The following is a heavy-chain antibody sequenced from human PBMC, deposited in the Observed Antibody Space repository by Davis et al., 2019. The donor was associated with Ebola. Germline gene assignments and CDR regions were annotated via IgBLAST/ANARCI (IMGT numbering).Heavy chain of an antibody. J-gene: IGHJ3*02. Sequence: PGGSLRLSCAASGLTFSTYWMSWVRQAPGKGLEWVANIKQDGSEKYYVDSVKGRFTISRDNAKNSLFVQMNSLRAEDTAVYYCARVGSGYHGDHDAFDIWGQGTLVTVSS. D-gene: IGHD3-10*01. V-gene: IGHV3-7*03. CDR2: IKQDGSEK. CDR3: ARVGSGYHGDHDAFDI. CDR1: GLTFSTYW.